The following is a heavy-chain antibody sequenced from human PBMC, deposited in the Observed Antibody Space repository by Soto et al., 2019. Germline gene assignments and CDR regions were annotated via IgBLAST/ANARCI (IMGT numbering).Heavy chain of an antibody. V-gene: IGHV1-18*01. CDR1: GYTFTSYG. CDR2: ISAYNGNT. Sequence: QVQLVQSGAEVKKPGASVKVSCKASGYTFTSYGISWVRQAPGQGLEWMGWISAYNGNTNYAQKLQGIVTMTTDTSTSTACMELRGLRSDDTAVYYCARVPQHITMVRGRSRWFDPWGQGTLVTVSS. D-gene: IGHD3-10*01. CDR3: ARVPQHITMVRGRSRWFDP. J-gene: IGHJ5*02.